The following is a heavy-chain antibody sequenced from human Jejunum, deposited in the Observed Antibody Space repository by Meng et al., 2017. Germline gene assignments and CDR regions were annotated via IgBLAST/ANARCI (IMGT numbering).Heavy chain of an antibody. CDR3: ARARSENWGRFEY. CDR2: ISTDGRST. J-gene: IGHJ4*02. CDR1: GFTFSSYW. D-gene: IGHD7-27*01. Sequence: GGSLRLSCAASGFTFSSYWMHWVRQVPGKGLVWVSRISTDGRSTNYADSVKGRFTVSRDNAKNTLYLQMNSLSAEDTAVYYCARARSENWGRFEYWGQGTLVTVSS. V-gene: IGHV3-74*01.